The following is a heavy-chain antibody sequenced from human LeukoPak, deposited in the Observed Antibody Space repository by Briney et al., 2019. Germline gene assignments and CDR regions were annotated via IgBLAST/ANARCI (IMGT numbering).Heavy chain of an antibody. CDR3: ARYYDCWSGPLTPSDY. J-gene: IGHJ4*02. CDR2: ISAYNGNT. Sequence: ASVRVSCKASGYTYTTYGISEVRQAAGRGLDWMGCISAYNGNTNYAQKFQGRVTMTTDTSTSTAYMELRSLRSDDTAVYYCARYYDCWSGPLTPSDYWGQGTLVTVSS. V-gene: IGHV1-18*04. D-gene: IGHD3-3*01. CDR1: GYTYTTYG.